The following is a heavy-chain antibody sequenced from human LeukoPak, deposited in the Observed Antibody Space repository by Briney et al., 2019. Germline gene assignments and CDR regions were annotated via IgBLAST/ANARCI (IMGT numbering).Heavy chain of an antibody. CDR2: IKSDGSEE. V-gene: IGHV3-7*02. CDR1: GFTFNRYW. D-gene: IGHD6-19*01. CDR3: ARGGSSGWYYFDY. Sequence: PGGSLRLSCAASGFTFNRYWMSWVRQAPGKGLEWVAQIKSDGSEEYYADSVRGRFTISRDNAKSSLYLQMNSLGVEDTAVYYCARGGSSGWYYFDYWGQGTLVTVSS. J-gene: IGHJ4*02.